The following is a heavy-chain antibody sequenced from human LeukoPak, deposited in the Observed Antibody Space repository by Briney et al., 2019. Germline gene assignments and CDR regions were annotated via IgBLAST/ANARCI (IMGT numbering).Heavy chain of an antibody. Sequence: QPGGSLRLSCEASGFTFSSYAMSWVRQAPGKGLEWVSAIGGSGGSTYYADSVKGRFIISRDNSKNTLYLQMNSLRAEDTAVYYCAKSTGWYSGSWYLTYWGQGILVTVSS. CDR1: GFTFSSYA. CDR3: AKSTGWYSGSWYLTY. V-gene: IGHV3-23*01. CDR2: IGGSGGST. D-gene: IGHD6-13*01. J-gene: IGHJ4*02.